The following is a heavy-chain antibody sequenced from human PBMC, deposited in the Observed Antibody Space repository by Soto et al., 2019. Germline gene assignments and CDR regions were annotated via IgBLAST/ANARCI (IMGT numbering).Heavy chain of an antibody. V-gene: IGHV1-69*13. CDR1: GGTFSSYA. CDR2: IIPIFGTA. CDR3: ARDVITGYRSIGY. J-gene: IGHJ4*02. Sequence: SVKISCKTSGGTFSSYAISWVRQAPGQGLEWMGGIIPIFGTANYAQKFQGRVTITADESTSTAYMELSSLRSEDTAVYYCARDVITGYRSIGYWGQGTLVTVSS. D-gene: IGHD1-20*01.